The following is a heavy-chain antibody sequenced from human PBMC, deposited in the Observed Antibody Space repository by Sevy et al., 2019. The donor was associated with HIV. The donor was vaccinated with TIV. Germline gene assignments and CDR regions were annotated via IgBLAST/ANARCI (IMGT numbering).Heavy chain of an antibody. D-gene: IGHD3-22*01. J-gene: IGHJ4*02. CDR3: ARANYDSSGYYYRYFDY. Sequence: ASVKVSCKASGGTFSSYAISWVRQAPGQGLEWMGGIIPIFGTANYAQKFQARVTITTDKFTSTAYMELSSLRSEDTAVYYCARANYDSSGYYYRYFDYWGQGTLVTVSS. CDR1: GGTFSSYA. CDR2: IIPIFGTA. V-gene: IGHV1-69*05.